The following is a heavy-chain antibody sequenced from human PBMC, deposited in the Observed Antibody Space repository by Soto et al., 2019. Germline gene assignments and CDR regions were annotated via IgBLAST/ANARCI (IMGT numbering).Heavy chain of an antibody. V-gene: IGHV3-30*03. CDR2: ISFDGTTE. J-gene: IGHJ6*02. CDR1: EFTFSSYA. D-gene: IGHD2-15*01. CDR3: ARPIPRWSYDYGVDG. Sequence: QLVESGGRGVQPGRSLRLSCEASEFTFSSYAMHWVRQAPGRGLEWVALISFDGTTEYYADSVKGRFIISRDNSRSIVYLQMDSLRPDDTAVYYWARPIPRWSYDYGVDGWGQGAAVTVSS.